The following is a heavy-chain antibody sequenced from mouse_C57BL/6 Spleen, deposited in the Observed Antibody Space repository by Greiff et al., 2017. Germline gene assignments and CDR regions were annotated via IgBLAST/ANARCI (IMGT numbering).Heavy chain of an antibody. D-gene: IGHD1-1*01. J-gene: IGHJ1*03. CDR2: IDPSDSYT. V-gene: IGHV1-69*01. CDR1: GYTFTSYW. CDR3: ARHYYGSSSWYFDV. Sequence: VKLQQSGAELVMPGASVKLSCKASGYTFTSYWMHWVKQRPGQGLEWIGEIDPSDSYTNYNQKFKGKSTLTVDKSSSTAYMQLSSLTSEDSAVYYCARHYYGSSSWYFDVWGTGTTVTVSS.